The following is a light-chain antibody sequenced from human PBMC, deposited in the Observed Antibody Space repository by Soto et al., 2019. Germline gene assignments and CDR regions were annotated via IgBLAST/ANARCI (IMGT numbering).Light chain of an antibody. J-gene: IGLJ3*02. CDR1: TGAVTSGHY. V-gene: IGLV7-46*01. Sequence: QAVVTQEPSLTVSPGGTVTLTCDSSTGAVTSGHYPYWFQQKPGRAPRTLIYDTSNKHSWTPARFSGSLLGGKAALTLSGAQPEDEAEYYCLLSYSGARPWVFGGGTKLTVL. CDR3: LLSYSGARPWV. CDR2: DTS.